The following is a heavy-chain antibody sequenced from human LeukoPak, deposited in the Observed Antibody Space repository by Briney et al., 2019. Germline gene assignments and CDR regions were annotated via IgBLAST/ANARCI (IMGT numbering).Heavy chain of an antibody. V-gene: IGHV3-15*01. D-gene: IGHD3-22*01. CDR2: IKSKTDGGTT. CDR3: TTDTYYHDSMYDY. CDR1: GFTFSNAW. J-gene: IGHJ4*02. Sequence: PGGSLRLSCAASGFTFSNAWMSWVRQAPGKGLEWVGRIKSKTDGGTTDYAAPVKGRFTISRDDSKNTLYLQMNSLKTEDTAVYYCTTDTYYHDSMYDYWGQGTLVTVSS.